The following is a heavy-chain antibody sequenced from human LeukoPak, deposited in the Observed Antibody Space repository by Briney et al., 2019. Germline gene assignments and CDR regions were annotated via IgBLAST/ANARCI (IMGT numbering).Heavy chain of an antibody. Sequence: GGSLRLSCAASGFTFSSYAMSWVRQVPGKGLEWVSAISGSGGSTYYADSVKGRFTISRDNSKNTLYLQMNSLRAEDTAVYYCAKGGRFLEWLFGYWGQGTLVTVSS. CDR3: AKGGRFLEWLFGY. CDR2: ISGSGGST. D-gene: IGHD3-3*01. CDR1: GFTFSSYA. V-gene: IGHV3-23*01. J-gene: IGHJ4*02.